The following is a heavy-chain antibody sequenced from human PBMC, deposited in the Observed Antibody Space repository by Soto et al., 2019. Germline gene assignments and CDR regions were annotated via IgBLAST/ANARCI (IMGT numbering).Heavy chain of an antibody. D-gene: IGHD2-2*01. CDR3: ATAGLVVVPAALDWLDP. J-gene: IGHJ5*02. CDR2: IYYSGST. Sequence: SETLSLTCTVSGGSISSSSYYWGWIRQPPGKGLEWIGSIYYSGSTYYNPSLKSRVTISVDTSKNQFSLKLSSVTAADTAVYYCATAGLVVVPAALDWLDPWGQGTLVTVSS. CDR1: GGSISSSSYY. V-gene: IGHV4-39*01.